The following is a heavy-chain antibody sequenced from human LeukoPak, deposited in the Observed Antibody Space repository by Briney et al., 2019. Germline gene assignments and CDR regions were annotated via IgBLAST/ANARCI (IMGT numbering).Heavy chain of an antibody. J-gene: IGHJ4*02. D-gene: IGHD1-26*01. CDR1: GFTFSSYA. V-gene: IGHV3-30-3*01. Sequence: GRSLRLSCAASGFTFSSYAMHWVRQAPGKGLEWVAVISYDGSNKYYADSVKGRFTISRDNSKNTLYLQMNSLRAEDTAVYYCLGRGSYDYWGQGTLVTVSS. CDR2: ISYDGSNK. CDR3: LGRGSYDY.